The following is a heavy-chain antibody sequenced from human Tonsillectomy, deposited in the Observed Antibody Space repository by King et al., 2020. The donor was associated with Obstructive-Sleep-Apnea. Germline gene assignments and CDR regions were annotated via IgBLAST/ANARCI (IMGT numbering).Heavy chain of an antibody. CDR1: GFTFSSYG. V-gene: IGHV3-30*18. CDR3: AKAVGATEGWFDP. Sequence: VQLVESGGGVVQPGRSLRLSCAASGFTFSSYGMHWVRQAPGKGLEWVAVISYDGSNKYYADSVKGRFTISRDNSKNTLYLQMNILRAEDTAVYYCAKAVGATEGWFDPWGQGTLVTVSS. CDR2: ISYDGSNK. D-gene: IGHD1-26*01. J-gene: IGHJ5*02.